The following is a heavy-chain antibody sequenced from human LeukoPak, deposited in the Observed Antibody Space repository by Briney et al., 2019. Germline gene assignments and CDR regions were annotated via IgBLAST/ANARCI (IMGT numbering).Heavy chain of an antibody. J-gene: IGHJ4*02. V-gene: IGHV4-34*01. D-gene: IGHD5-18*01. CDR3: ARGRQLWLRRYLDY. CDR2: INHSGST. CDR1: GGSFSGYY. Sequence: PSETLSLTCAVYGGSFSGYYWSWIRQPPGKGLEWIGEINHSGSTNYNPSLKSRVTISVDTSKNQFSLKLSSVTAADTAVYYCARGRQLWLRRYLDYWGQGTLVTVSS.